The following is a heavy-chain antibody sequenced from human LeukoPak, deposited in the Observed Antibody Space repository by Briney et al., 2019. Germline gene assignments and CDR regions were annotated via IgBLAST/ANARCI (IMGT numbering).Heavy chain of an antibody. Sequence: GGSLRLSCAASGFTFSSYAMSWVRQAPGKGLERVSAISGSGGSTYYADSMKSRFTISRDNSKNTLYLQINSLRAEDTAVYYCAKWGDYDVLTGYYVSDYWGQGTLVTVSS. CDR2: ISGSGGST. D-gene: IGHD3-9*01. V-gene: IGHV3-23*01. CDR1: GFTFSSYA. J-gene: IGHJ4*02. CDR3: AKWGDYDVLTGYYVSDY.